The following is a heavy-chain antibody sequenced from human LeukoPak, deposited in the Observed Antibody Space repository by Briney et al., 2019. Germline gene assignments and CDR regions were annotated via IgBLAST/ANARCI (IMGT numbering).Heavy chain of an antibody. V-gene: IGHV3-7*04. CDR3: ARVDFYSSVWYWDY. Sequence: PGGSLRLSCAASGFTFISYCMSWVRQAPGKGLEWVANIRQDGSEIYYVDSVKGRFTISRDNAKNSLYLQMNSLRAEDTAVYYCARVDFYSSVWYWDYWGQGTLVTVSS. CDR2: IRQDGSEI. D-gene: IGHD6-19*01. J-gene: IGHJ4*02. CDR1: GFTFISYC.